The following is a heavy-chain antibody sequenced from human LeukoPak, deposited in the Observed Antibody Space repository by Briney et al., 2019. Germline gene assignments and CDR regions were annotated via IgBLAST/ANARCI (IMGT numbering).Heavy chain of an antibody. D-gene: IGHD2-21*01. CDR3: AREYSLSIDD. CDR1: GFTFSSYS. Sequence: GGSLRLSCAASGFTFSSYSMNWVRPAPGKGLGWVSSISSSSSYIYYADSVKGRFTISRDNAKNSLYLQMNSLRAEDTAVYYCAREYSLSIDDWGQGTLVTVSS. J-gene: IGHJ4*02. V-gene: IGHV3-21*01. CDR2: ISSSSSYI.